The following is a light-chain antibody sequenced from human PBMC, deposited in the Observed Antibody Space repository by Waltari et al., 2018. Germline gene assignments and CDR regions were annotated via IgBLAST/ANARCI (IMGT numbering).Light chain of an antibody. CDR3: HQSRSFPIT. Sequence: IVLTKSPDFQSVTPKEKVTITCRASQNIVTSCHWYQKKPGQSPKLLITYASQSFSGVPSRFSGSGSGTNFTLTLNGLEAEDAATYYCHQSRSFPITFGQGTRLEIK. J-gene: IGKJ5*01. CDR1: QNIVTS. V-gene: IGKV6-21*01. CDR2: YAS.